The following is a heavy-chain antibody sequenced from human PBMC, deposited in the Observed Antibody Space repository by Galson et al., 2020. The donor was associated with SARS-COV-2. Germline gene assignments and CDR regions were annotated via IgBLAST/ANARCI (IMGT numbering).Heavy chain of an antibody. J-gene: IGHJ4*02. V-gene: IGHV3-30*18. D-gene: IGHD2-2*01. CDR1: GFTFSSYA. CDR3: AKDPQGVVVPAAIAEI. CDR2: ISYDGSNK. Sequence: GGSLRLSCAASGFTFSSYAMHWVRQAPGKGLEWVAVISYDGSNKYYADSVKGRFTISRDNSKNTLYLQMNSLRAEDTAVYYCAKDPQGVVVPAAIAEIWGQGTLVTVSS.